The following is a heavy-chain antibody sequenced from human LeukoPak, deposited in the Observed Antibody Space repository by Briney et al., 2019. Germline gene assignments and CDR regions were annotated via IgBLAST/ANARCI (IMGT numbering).Heavy chain of an antibody. D-gene: IGHD6-13*01. V-gene: IGHV3-66*01. CDR3: ARYSSSWSNDAFDI. J-gene: IGHJ3*02. CDR1: GFTFSSYS. CDR2: IYSGGST. Sequence: PGGSLRLSCAASGFTFSSYSMNWVRQAPGKGLEWVSVIYSGGSTYYADSVKGRFTISRDNSKNTLYLQMNSLRAEDTAVYYCARYSSSWSNDAFDIWGQGTMVTVSS.